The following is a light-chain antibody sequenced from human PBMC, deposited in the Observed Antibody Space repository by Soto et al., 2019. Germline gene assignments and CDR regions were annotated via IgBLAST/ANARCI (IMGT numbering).Light chain of an antibody. CDR2: ATS. CDR3: QQYDNKPPIT. J-gene: IGKJ5*01. CDR1: QSVSSN. Sequence: EIVMTQSPSTLSVSPGERATLSCRASQSVSSNLAWYQQKPGQAPRLLIYATSTRATGIPDRFSGSGYGTEFTLTISSLQSEDFAVYHCQQYDNKPPITFGQGTRLEI. V-gene: IGKV3-15*01.